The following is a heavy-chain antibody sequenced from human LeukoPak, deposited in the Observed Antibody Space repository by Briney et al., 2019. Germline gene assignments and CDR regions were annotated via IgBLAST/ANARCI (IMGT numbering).Heavy chain of an antibody. Sequence: ALVKVSCKASGYTFTSYYMHWVRQAPGQGLEWMGWISAYNGNTNYAQKLQGRVTMTTDTSTSTAYMELRSLRSDDTAVYYCARGGGEATGGYYDSRGYFSWGQGTLVTVSS. J-gene: IGHJ5*02. CDR3: ARGGGEATGGYYDSRGYFS. D-gene: IGHD3-22*01. V-gene: IGHV1-18*04. CDR2: ISAYNGNT. CDR1: GYTFTSYY.